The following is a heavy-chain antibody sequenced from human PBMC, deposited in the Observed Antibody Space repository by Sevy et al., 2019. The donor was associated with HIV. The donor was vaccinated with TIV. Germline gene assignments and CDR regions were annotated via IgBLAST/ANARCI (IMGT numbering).Heavy chain of an antibody. D-gene: IGHD3-9*01. J-gene: IGHJ3*02. CDR2: INPNSGGT. CDR1: GYTFTGYY. CDR3: ARTAYYDILTGSEVRAFDI. Sequence: ASVKVSCKASGYTFTGYYMHWVRQAPGQGLEWMGWINPNSGGTNYAQKFQGWVTMTRDTSINTAYMELSRLRSDDTAVYYCARTAYYDILTGSEVRAFDIWGQGTMVTVSS. V-gene: IGHV1-2*04.